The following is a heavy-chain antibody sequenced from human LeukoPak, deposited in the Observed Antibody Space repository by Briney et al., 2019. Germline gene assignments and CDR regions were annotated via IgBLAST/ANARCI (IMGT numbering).Heavy chain of an antibody. Sequence: GALRLSCAASGFTVSSNYMSWVRQAPGKGLEWVSVIYSGGSTYYADSVKGRFTISRDNSKNTLYLQMNSLRAEDTAVYYCARDILLISSYYYYYMDVWGKGTTVTVSS. V-gene: IGHV3-53*01. J-gene: IGHJ6*03. CDR2: IYSGGST. CDR3: ARDILLISSYYYYYMDV. CDR1: GFTVSSNY. D-gene: IGHD2-8*01.